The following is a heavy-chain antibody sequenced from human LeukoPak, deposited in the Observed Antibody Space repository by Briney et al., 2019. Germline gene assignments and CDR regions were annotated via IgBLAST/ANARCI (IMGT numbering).Heavy chain of an antibody. CDR1: GFTFSSYA. J-gene: IGHJ4*02. D-gene: IGHD6-13*01. CDR2: ISYDGSNK. CDR3: ARDPPIAAAGIDY. Sequence: GGSLRLSCAASGFTFSSYAMHWVRQAPGKGLEWVAVISYDGSNKYYADSVKGRFTISRDNSKNTLYLQMNSLRAEDTAVYYCARDPPIAAAGIDYWGQGTLVTVSS. V-gene: IGHV3-30-3*01.